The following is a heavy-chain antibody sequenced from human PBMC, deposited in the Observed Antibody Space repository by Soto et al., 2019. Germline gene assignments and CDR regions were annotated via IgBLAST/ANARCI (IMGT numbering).Heavy chain of an antibody. CDR2: ISYDGSNK. V-gene: IGHV3-30-3*01. Sequence: GWSLRLSCAASGFTFSSYAMHWVRQAPGKGLEWVAVISYDGSNKYYADSVKGRFTISRDNSKNTLYLQMNSLRAEDTAVYYCARDQGDYWGQGTLVTVSS. CDR3: ARDQGDY. J-gene: IGHJ4*02. CDR1: GFTFSSYA.